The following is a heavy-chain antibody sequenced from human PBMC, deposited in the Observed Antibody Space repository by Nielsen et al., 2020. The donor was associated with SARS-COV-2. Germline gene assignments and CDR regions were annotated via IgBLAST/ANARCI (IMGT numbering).Heavy chain of an antibody. J-gene: IGHJ4*02. V-gene: IGHV3-23*01. CDR1: GFAFSSYA. CDR3: AKGSSSWWYYFDY. CDR2: ISGSGGST. Sequence: GGSLRLSCAASGFAFSSYAMSWVRQAPGKGLEWVSAISGSGGSTYYADSVKGRFTISRDNSKNTLYLQMNSLRAEDTAVYYCAKGSSSWWYYFDYWGQGTLVTVSS. D-gene: IGHD6-13*01.